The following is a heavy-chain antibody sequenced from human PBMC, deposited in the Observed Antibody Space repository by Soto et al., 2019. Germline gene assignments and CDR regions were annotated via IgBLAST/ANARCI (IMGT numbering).Heavy chain of an antibody. J-gene: IGHJ5*02. CDR3: ARDPIADTAMANWFDP. CDR2: IKQDGSEK. D-gene: IGHD5-18*01. V-gene: IGHV3-7*01. CDR1: GFTFSSYW. Sequence: GGSLRLSCAASGFTFSSYWMNWVRQAPGKGLEWVANIKQDGSEKYYVDSVKGRFTISRDNAKNSLYLQMNSLRAEDTAVYYCARDPIADTAMANWFDPWGQGTLVTVSS.